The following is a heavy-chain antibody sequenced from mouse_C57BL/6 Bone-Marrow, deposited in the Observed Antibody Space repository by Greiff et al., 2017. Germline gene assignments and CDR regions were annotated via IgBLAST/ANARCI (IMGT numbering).Heavy chain of an antibody. J-gene: IGHJ1*03. V-gene: IGHV1-53*01. CDR2: INPSNGGT. CDR1: GYTFTSYW. D-gene: IGHD2-1*01. Sequence: QVQLKQPGTVLVKPGASVKLSCKASGYTFTSYWMHWVKQRPGQGLEWIGNINPSNGGTNYNEKFKSKATLTVDKSSSTAYMQLSSLTSEDSAVYYCARKILLWHWYFDVWGTGTTVTVSS. CDR3: ARKILLWHWYFDV.